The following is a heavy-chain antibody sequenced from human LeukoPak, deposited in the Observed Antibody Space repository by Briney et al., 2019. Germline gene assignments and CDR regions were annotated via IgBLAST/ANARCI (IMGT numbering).Heavy chain of an antibody. CDR1: GGTFSSYA. J-gene: IGHJ6*04. Sequence: SVTVSCKASGGTFSSYAISWVRQAPGHGLEWMGGIIPIFGTANYAQKFQGRVTITADESTSKAYMELSSLRSEDTAVYYCASRVRGVIIAYYYGMDVWGKGTTVTVSS. CDR2: IIPIFGTA. D-gene: IGHD3-10*01. V-gene: IGHV1-69*01. CDR3: ASRVRGVIIAYYYGMDV.